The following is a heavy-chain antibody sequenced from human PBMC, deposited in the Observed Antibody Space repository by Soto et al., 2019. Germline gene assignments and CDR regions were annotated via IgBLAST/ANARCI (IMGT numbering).Heavy chain of an antibody. Sequence: PGGSLRLSCAASGFTFSSYGMHWVRQAPGKGLEWVAVISYDGSNKYYADSVKGRFTISRDNSKNTLYLQMNSLRAEDTAVYYCAKDLYDFWSGYPPYNWFDPWGQGT. CDR1: GFTFSSYG. CDR2: ISYDGSNK. J-gene: IGHJ5*02. V-gene: IGHV3-30*18. CDR3: AKDLYDFWSGYPPYNWFDP. D-gene: IGHD3-3*01.